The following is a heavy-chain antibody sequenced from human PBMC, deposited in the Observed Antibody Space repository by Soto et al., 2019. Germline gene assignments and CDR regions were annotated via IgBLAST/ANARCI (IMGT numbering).Heavy chain of an antibody. J-gene: IGHJ4*02. CDR2: IITLFGTA. CDR3: AIEVGYGDFSAALLD. CDR1: GGTFSSHS. D-gene: IGHD4-17*01. Sequence: VQLMQSGAEVKKPGSSVKVSCKASGGTFSSHSINWVRQAPGQGLEWMGGIITLFGTANYAQNFQGRVTITADQSTSTAYMELNSLRSDATAVYFCAIEVGYGDFSAALLDWGQGTLVPVSS. V-gene: IGHV1-69*01.